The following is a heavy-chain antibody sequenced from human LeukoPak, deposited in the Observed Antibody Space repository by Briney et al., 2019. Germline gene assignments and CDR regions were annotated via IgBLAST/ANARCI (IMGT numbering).Heavy chain of an antibody. CDR3: ARERGWTHYFDY. CDR1: GFTFNSYV. V-gene: IGHV3-21*01. D-gene: IGHD5-18*01. J-gene: IGHJ4*02. Sequence: GGSLRLSCAASGFTFNSYVMNWVRQAPGKGLEWVSSISSRSSSISYVGAVRGRFTISRGSANLYLHMSSLRVDDTGVYYCARERGWTHYFDYWGQGTLVTVSS. CDR2: ISSRSSSI.